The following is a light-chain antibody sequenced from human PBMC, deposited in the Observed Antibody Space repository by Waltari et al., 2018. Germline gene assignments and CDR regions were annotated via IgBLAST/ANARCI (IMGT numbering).Light chain of an antibody. V-gene: IGKV3-20*01. CDR2: GTS. J-gene: IGKJ1*01. Sequence: EIVLTQSPGTLSLSSGERATLSCRASQSVSRALAWYQQKPGQAPRLLIYGTSNRATGIPDRFSGSGSGTDFSLTISRLEPEDVAVYFCQHYVRLPATFGQGTKVEIK. CDR3: QHYVRLPAT. CDR1: QSVSRA.